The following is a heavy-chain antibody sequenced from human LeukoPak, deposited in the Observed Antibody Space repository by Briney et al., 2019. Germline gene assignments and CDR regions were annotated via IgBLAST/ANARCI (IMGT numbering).Heavy chain of an antibody. CDR3: ASNFYDVGGYYYRTPVQY. V-gene: IGHV3-23*01. CDR1: GFTFSSYA. CDR2: ISGSGGST. Sequence: GGSLRLSCAASGFTFSSYAMSWVRQAPGKGLEWVSAISGSGGSTYYADSVKGRFAVSRDNSKNTLYLQMRSLRPEDTAVYYCASNFYDVGGYYYRTPVQYWGQGTPVTVSS. J-gene: IGHJ4*02. D-gene: IGHD3-22*01.